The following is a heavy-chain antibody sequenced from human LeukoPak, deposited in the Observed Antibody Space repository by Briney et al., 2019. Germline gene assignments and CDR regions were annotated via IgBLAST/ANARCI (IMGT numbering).Heavy chain of an antibody. Sequence: SETLSLTCTVSGGSISSYYWNWIRQSPGKGLEWIGYIYYSGSTNYNPSLKSRVTISVDTSKNQFSLKLSSVTAADTAVYYCAREWRGRYYYYYMDVWGKGTTVTVSS. D-gene: IGHD2-15*01. CDR2: IYYSGST. J-gene: IGHJ6*03. CDR1: GGSISSYY. V-gene: IGHV4-59*01. CDR3: AREWRGRYYYYYMDV.